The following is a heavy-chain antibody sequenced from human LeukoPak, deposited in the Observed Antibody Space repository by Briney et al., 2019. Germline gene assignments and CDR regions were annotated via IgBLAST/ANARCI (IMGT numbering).Heavy chain of an antibody. Sequence: PGRSLRLSCAASGFTFSSYGMHWVRQAPGKGLEWVAVISYDGSNKYYADSVKGRFTISRDNSKNTLYLQMNSLRAEDTAVYYCARELFSSDYIWGSYYHQFDYWGQGTLVTVSS. CDR2: ISYDGSNK. D-gene: IGHD3-16*01. CDR1: GFTFSSYG. J-gene: IGHJ4*02. CDR3: ARELFSSDYIWGSYYHQFDY. V-gene: IGHV3-30*03.